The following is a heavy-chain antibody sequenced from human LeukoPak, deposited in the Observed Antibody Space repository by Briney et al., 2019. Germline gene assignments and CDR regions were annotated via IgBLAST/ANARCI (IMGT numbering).Heavy chain of an antibody. J-gene: IGHJ4*02. CDR2: ISANGVGT. CDR3: ARQLGYCSNGDCYFDY. CDR1: GFTFSSYG. D-gene: IGHD2-8*01. Sequence: GRSLRLSCAASGFTFSSYGMSWVRQAPGKGLEWVSAISANGVGTHYADSVKGRFTISRDNSKDMVYLQMNSLRAEDTAVYNCARQLGYCSNGDCYFDYWGQGSLVTVSS. V-gene: IGHV3-23*01.